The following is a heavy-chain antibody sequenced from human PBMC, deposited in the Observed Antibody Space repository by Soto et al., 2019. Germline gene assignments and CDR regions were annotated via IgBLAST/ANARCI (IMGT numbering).Heavy chain of an antibody. CDR1: GGTFSSYA. CDR2: IIPIFGTA. V-gene: IGHV1-69*13. J-gene: IGHJ4*02. CDR3: ARERYLGIPFDY. Sequence: SVKVSCKASGGTFSSYAISWVRQAPGQGLEWMGGIIPIFGTANYAQKFQGRVTITADESTSTAYMELSSLRSEDTAVYYCARERYLGIPFDYWGQGTLVTVSS. D-gene: IGHD3-9*01.